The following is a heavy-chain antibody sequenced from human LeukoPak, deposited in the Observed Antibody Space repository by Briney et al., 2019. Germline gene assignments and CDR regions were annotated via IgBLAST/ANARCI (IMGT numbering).Heavy chain of an antibody. Sequence: VGSLRLSCTASGFTFSSYAMYWVRPAPGKGLEWVSGIFRSGGSAHYADSVKGRFTICRDNSQNTVYLQMNSLRAEDTAVYYCGKTTTGYSSGRNPAWPVDYWGQGTLVTVSS. J-gene: IGHJ4*02. V-gene: IGHV3-23*01. CDR3: GKTTTGYSSGRNPAWPVDY. CDR1: GFTFSSYA. D-gene: IGHD6-19*01. CDR2: IFRSGGSA.